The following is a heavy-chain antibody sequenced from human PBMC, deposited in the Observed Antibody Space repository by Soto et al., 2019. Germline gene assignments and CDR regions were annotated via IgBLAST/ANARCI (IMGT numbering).Heavy chain of an antibody. Sequence: GASVKVSCKASGGTFSSYGISWVRQAPGQGLEWMGWISAYNANTNYAQKLQGRVTMTTDTSTSTSYMELRSLRSDDTAVYFCARDRLGATGDYWGQGTLVTVSS. V-gene: IGHV1-18*01. J-gene: IGHJ4*02. CDR3: ARDRLGATGDY. CDR2: ISAYNANT. CDR1: GGTFSSYG. D-gene: IGHD1-26*01.